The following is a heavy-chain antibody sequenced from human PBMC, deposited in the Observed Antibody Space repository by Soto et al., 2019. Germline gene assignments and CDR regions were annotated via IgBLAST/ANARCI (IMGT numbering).Heavy chain of an antibody. D-gene: IGHD1-1*01. CDR1: GLTFSSYA. CDR2: ISGSGGST. V-gene: IGHV3-23*01. J-gene: IGHJ4*02. CDR3: ATDWKHTDY. Sequence: GGSLRLSCAASGLTFSSYAMSWVRQAPGKGLEWVSAISGSGGSTYYADSVKGRFTISRDNAKNSLYLQINSLRAEDTAIYYCATDWKHTDYWGQGTLVTVSS.